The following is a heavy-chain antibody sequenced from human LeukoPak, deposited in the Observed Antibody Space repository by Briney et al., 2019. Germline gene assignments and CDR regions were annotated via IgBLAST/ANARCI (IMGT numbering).Heavy chain of an antibody. CDR3: AKDRKSSVAAVAFDF. Sequence: PGGSLRLSCAGSGFTFSSHGMDWVRQAPGKGLEWVSGISWNSAVIGYADSVKGRFIISRDNAKNSLYLQMNSLRDEDTAFYYCAKDRKSSVAAVAFDFWGQGTLVTVSS. CDR2: ISWNSAVI. D-gene: IGHD2-2*01. CDR1: GFTFSSHG. J-gene: IGHJ4*02. V-gene: IGHV3-9*01.